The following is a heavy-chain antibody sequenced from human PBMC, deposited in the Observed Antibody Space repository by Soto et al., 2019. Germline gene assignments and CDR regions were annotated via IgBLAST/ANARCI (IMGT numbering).Heavy chain of an antibody. CDR1: GYRFIAYW. J-gene: IGHJ4*02. V-gene: IGHV5-51*01. D-gene: IGHD2-21*02. CDR3: ARLAVTSSTHFDY. CDR2: IYPAGSDV. Sequence: GEPLKISCQGSGYRFIAYWIGWVRQKPGKGLELMGIIYPAGSDVRYSPSFQGQVPISVDKSINTAYLQWSSLKASDTALYYCARLAVTSSTHFDYWGQGTPVTVSS.